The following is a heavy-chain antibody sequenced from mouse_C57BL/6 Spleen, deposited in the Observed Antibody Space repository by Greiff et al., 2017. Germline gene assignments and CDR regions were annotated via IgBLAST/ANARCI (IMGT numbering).Heavy chain of an antibody. V-gene: IGHV3-6*01. Sequence: EVKLQESGPGLVKPSQSLSLTCSVTGYSITSGYYWNWIRQFPGNKLEWMGYISYDGSNNYNPSLKNRISITRDTSKNQFFLKLNSVTTEDTATYYCARRASSGYNYWGQGTTLTVSS. CDR1: GYSITSGYY. J-gene: IGHJ2*01. CDR2: ISYDGSN. D-gene: IGHD3-2*02. CDR3: ARRASSGYNY.